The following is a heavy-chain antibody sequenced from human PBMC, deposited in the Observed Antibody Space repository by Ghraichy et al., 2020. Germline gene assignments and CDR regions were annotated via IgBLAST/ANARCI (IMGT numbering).Heavy chain of an antibody. J-gene: IGHJ4*02. CDR1: GFTFSSYA. CDR3: ARGGVVTPGWTPVLLPYYFDY. D-gene: IGHD4-23*01. Sequence: GGSLRLSCAASGFTFSSYAMHWVRQAPGKGLEWVAVISYDGSNKYYADSVKGRFTISRDNSKNTLYLQMNSLRAEDTAVYYCARGGVVTPGWTPVLLPYYFDYWGQGTLVTVSS. CDR2: ISYDGSNK. V-gene: IGHV3-30-3*01.